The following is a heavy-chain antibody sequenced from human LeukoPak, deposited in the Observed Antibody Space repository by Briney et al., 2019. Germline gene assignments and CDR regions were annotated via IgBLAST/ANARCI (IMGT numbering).Heavy chain of an antibody. CDR3: ARGKRRFDS. J-gene: IGHJ5*01. CDR1: GFAFNESY. CDR2: ISGRSFSI. V-gene: IGHV3-11*01. Sequence: PGGSLRLSCAASGFAFNESYMTWIRQAPGKGLEWVGYISGRSFSIYYADSVQGRFTISRDNPTNSLFLYMSSLRADDTAVYFCARGKRRFDSWGQGTLVTVSS.